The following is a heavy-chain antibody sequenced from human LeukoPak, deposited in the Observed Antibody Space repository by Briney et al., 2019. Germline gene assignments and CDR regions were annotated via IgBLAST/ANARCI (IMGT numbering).Heavy chain of an antibody. J-gene: IGHJ4*02. CDR1: GFTFSSYA. CDR3: ADSNYWYPVDY. Sequence: GGSLRLSCAASGFTFSSYAMSWVRQAPGTGLGWVSGISGSGTSTYYADSVKGRFTISRDNSKNTLYLQMNSLRAEDTAVYYCADSNYWYPVDYWGQGTLVTVSS. V-gene: IGHV3-23*01. D-gene: IGHD4-11*01. CDR2: ISGSGTST.